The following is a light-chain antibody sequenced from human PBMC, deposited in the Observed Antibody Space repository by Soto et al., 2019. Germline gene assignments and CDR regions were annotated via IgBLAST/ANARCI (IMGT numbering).Light chain of an antibody. V-gene: IGLV1-36*01. CDR3: AVWDDSMNGPV. CDR2: FDD. J-gene: IGLJ3*02. Sequence: QSVVTQPPSVSAAPRQRVTISCSGSDSNIGNNAVNWYQKFPGKAPKLLIHFDDRVASGVSDRISGSKSGTSASLSISGLQAEDEADYYCAVWDDSMNGPVFGGGTKLTVL. CDR1: DSNIGNNA.